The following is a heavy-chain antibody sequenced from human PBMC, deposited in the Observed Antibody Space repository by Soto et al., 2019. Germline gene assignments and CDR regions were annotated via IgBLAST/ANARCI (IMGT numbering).Heavy chain of an antibody. Sequence: GVSLRLSCAASGCTYDDYAFHWVQQAPGSGLEWLARINWNGKTLGYADSLKCRCGISRDNATNCIFLDLNSLTVEDTALYYCAKDIGPGIYSGNFYHWDPGTLVTVSS. CDR1: GCTYDDYA. CDR2: INWNGKTL. D-gene: IGHD1-7*01. V-gene: IGHV3-9*01. J-gene: IGHJ4*02. CDR3: AKDIGPGIYSGNFYH.